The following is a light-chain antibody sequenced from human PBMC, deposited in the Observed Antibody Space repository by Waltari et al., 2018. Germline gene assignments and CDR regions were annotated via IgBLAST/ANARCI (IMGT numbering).Light chain of an antibody. CDR1: QSVLYSFNNKNY. CDR3: QQYYTNPIT. V-gene: IGKV4-1*01. J-gene: IGKJ3*01. Sequence: DIVRTQSPDSLPLSLGERATINCNASQSVLYSFNNKNYLAWYQQKPGHSPKLLISWASTRESGVPDRFSGSGSGTDFTLTISSLQAEDVAVYYCQQYYTNPITFGPGTKVELK. CDR2: WAS.